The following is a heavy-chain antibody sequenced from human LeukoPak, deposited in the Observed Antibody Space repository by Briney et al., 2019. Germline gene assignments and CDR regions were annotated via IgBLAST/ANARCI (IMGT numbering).Heavy chain of an antibody. V-gene: IGHV6-1*01. D-gene: IGHD1-26*01. CDR2: TYCRSRWYN. J-gene: IGHJ4*02. CDR1: GDSVSSNSAA. CDR3: ARSSGDLDY. Sequence: SQTLSLTCAISGDSVSSNSAAWNWIRQSPSRGLEWLGRTYCRSRWYNEYEVSVRSRITISPDTSKNQVYLQLNFVTPEDTAVYYCARSSGDLDYWGQGTLVTVSS.